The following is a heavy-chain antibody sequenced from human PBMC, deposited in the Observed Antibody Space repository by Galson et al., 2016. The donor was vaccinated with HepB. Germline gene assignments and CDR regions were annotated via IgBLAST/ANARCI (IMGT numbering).Heavy chain of an antibody. D-gene: IGHD6-19*01. CDR3: AKQNSGWYDVDY. CDR1: GFTFRTYG. V-gene: IGHV3-30*18. CDR2: ISYDGSNK. J-gene: IGHJ4*02. Sequence: SLRLSCAASGFTFRTYGMHWVRQAPGKGLEWVALISYDGSNKYYIDSVKGRFTISRDNSKNTLFLQMNSLRAEDTAVYYCAKQNSGWYDVDYWGQGALVTVSS.